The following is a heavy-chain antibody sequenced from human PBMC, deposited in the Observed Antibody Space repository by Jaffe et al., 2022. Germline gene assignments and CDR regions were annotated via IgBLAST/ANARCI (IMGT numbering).Heavy chain of an antibody. CDR2: IYYSGST. J-gene: IGHJ4*02. Sequence: QLQLQESGPGLVKPSETLSLTCTVSGGSISSSSYYWGWIRQPPGKGLEWIGSIYYSGSTYYNPSLKSRVTISVDTSKNQFSLKLSSVTAADTAVYYCARGVPAAIFSFDYWGQGTLVTVSS. V-gene: IGHV4-39*01. CDR1: GGSISSSSYY. D-gene: IGHD2-2*01. CDR3: ARGVPAAIFSFDY.